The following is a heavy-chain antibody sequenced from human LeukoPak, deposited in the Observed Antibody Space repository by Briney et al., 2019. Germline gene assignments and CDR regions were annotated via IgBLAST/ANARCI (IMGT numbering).Heavy chain of an antibody. CDR2: IYYSGST. V-gene: IGHV4-59*08. D-gene: IGHD4/OR15-4a*01. CDR3: ARRGLWPTDAFDI. Sequence: SETLSLTCTVSGGSISSYYWNWIRQPPGKGLEWIGYIYYSGSTNYNPSLKSRVTISVDTSKNQFSLKLSSVTAADTAVYYCARRGLWPTDAFDIWGQGTMVTVSS. CDR1: GGSISSYY. J-gene: IGHJ3*02.